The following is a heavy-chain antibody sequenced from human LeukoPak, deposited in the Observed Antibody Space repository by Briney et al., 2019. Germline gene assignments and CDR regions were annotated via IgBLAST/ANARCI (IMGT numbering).Heavy chain of an antibody. CDR1: GGSVSSYY. Sequence: SETLSLTCTVFGGSVSSYYWSWIRQTAGKGLEWIGRIYTSGSTDYSPSLRSRVTISVDKSKNQLSLKLNSVTAADTAVYYCARHVRQQLPPKAFDYWGQGTLVTVSS. D-gene: IGHD6-13*01. CDR2: IYTSGST. CDR3: ARHVRQQLPPKAFDY. V-gene: IGHV4-4*07. J-gene: IGHJ4*02.